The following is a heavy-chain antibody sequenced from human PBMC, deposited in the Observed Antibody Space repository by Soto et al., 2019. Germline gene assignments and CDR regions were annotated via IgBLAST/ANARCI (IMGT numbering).Heavy chain of an antibody. J-gene: IGHJ6*03. D-gene: IGHD3-10*01. CDR2: ISAYNGNT. V-gene: IGHV1-18*01. Sequence: ASVKVSCKASGYTFTSYGISWVRQAPGQGLEWMGWISAYNGNTNYAQKLQGRVTMTTDTSTSTAYMELRSLRSDDTAVYYCAREVIIMVRPDYYYMDVWGKGTTVTVSS. CDR1: GYTFTSYG. CDR3: AREVIIMVRPDYYYMDV.